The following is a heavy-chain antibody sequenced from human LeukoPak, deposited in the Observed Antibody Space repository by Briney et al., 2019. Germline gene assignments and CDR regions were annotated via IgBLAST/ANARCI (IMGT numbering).Heavy chain of an antibody. CDR1: GFSLSTSGMC. J-gene: IGHJ4*02. V-gene: IGHV2-70*13. CDR2: IRWDDNK. Sequence: SQSGPALVKPTQTLTLTCTFSGFSLSTSGMCVSWIRQPPGKALEWLALIRWDDNKYYSTSLKTRLTISKDTSKNQVVLTMNSMDPVDTATYYCARMLYGDFVDCFDYWGQGTLVTVSS. D-gene: IGHD4-17*01. CDR3: ARMLYGDFVDCFDY.